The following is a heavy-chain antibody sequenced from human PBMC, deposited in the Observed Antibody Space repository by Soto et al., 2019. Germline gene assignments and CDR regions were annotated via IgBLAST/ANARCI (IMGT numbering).Heavy chain of an antibody. J-gene: IGHJ3*02. CDR1: GGSISSGGYY. CDR2: IYYSGST. D-gene: IGHD3-9*01. Sequence: PSETLSLTCTVSGGSISSGGYYWSRIRQHPGKGLEWIGYIYYSGSTYYNPSLKSRVTISVDTSKNQFSLKLSSVTAADTAVYYCARGAHLLRYFDWLYMGPHAFDIWGQGTMVTVSS. V-gene: IGHV4-31*03. CDR3: ARGAHLLRYFDWLYMGPHAFDI.